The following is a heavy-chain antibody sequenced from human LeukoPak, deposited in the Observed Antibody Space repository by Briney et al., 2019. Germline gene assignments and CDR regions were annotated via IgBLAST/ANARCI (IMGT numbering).Heavy chain of an antibody. V-gene: IGHV3-23*01. Sequence: PGASLRLSCAASGFTFSSYAMSWVRQAPGKGLEWVSAISGSGGSTYDADSVKGRFTISRDNSKNTLYLQMNSLRAEDTAVYYCAKVIGWKWAFDIWGQGTMVTVSS. CDR3: AKVIGWKWAFDI. CDR2: ISGSGGST. J-gene: IGHJ3*02. D-gene: IGHD1-1*01. CDR1: GFTFSSYA.